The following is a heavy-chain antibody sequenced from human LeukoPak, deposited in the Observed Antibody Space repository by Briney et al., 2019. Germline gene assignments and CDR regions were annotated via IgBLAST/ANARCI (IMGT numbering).Heavy chain of an antibody. CDR1: GFSFSSYT. CDR3: AKRIAVAADAFDI. J-gene: IGHJ3*02. V-gene: IGHV3-23*01. Sequence: GGSLRLSCAASGFSFSSYTLNWARQAPGKGLEWVSSISTAGGGTFYADSVMGRFTISRENSKNTLYLQMNSLRAEDTAVYYCAKRIAVAADAFDIWGQGTMVTVSS. CDR2: ISTAGGGT. D-gene: IGHD6-13*01.